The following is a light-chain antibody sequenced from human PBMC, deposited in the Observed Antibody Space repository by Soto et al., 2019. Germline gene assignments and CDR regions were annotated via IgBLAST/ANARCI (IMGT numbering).Light chain of an antibody. V-gene: IGKV3-15*01. Sequence: EIVMTQSPATLSVSPGERATLSCRASQSVSTNLAWYQQKPAQAPRLLIYGASTRATGIPARFSGSGSGTEFTPTTSSLEPEDFAIYYCQERSNWPPITFGQGTRLEIK. J-gene: IGKJ5*01. CDR1: QSVSTN. CDR3: QERSNWPPIT. CDR2: GAS.